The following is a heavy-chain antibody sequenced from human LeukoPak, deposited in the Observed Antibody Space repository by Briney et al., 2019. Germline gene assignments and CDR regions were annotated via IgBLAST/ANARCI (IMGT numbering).Heavy chain of an antibody. J-gene: IGHJ5*02. CDR1: GGSFSGYY. Sequence: SETLSLTCAVYGGSFSGYYWSWIRQPPGKGLEWIGEINHSGSTNYNPSLKSRVTISVDTSKNQFSLKLSSVTAADTAVYYCARGVSVGKGDHNWFDPWGQGTLVTVSS. V-gene: IGHV4-34*01. CDR2: INHSGST. CDR3: ARGVSVGKGDHNWFDP. D-gene: IGHD3-10*01.